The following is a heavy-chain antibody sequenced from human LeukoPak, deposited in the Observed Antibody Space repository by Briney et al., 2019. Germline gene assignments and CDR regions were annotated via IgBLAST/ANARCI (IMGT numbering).Heavy chain of an antibody. J-gene: IGHJ5*02. Sequence: PSEXXSLTCTVSGGSIMSSSYYWGWIRRPPGTGLEWIGSMYYSGSTYYKPSLKSRVTMSADTSKNQFSLKLSSVTAADTAVYYCARLVPPFSGWFDPWGQGTLVTVSS. CDR3: ARLVPPFSGWFDP. D-gene: IGHD2-2*01. V-gene: IGHV4-39*01. CDR2: MYYSGST. CDR1: GGSIMSSSYY.